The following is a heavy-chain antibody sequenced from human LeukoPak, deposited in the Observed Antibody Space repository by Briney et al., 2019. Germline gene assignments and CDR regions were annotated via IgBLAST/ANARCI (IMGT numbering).Heavy chain of an antibody. J-gene: IGHJ4*02. V-gene: IGHV1-69*04. D-gene: IGHD5-18*01. CDR2: IIPILGIA. CDR3: ARDTFSGYSYGR. Sequence: SVKVSCKASAGTFSSYAISWVRQAPGQGLEWMGRIIPILGIANYAQKFQGRVTITADKSTSTAYMELSSLRSEDTAVYYCARDTFSGYSYGRWGQGTLVTVSS. CDR1: AGTFSSYA.